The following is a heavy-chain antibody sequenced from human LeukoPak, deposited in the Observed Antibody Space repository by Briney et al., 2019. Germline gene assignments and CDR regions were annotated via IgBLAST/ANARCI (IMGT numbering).Heavy chain of an antibody. V-gene: IGHV4-4*02. J-gene: IGHJ4*02. CDR2: IFRDGRT. CDR1: GDSINSGIW. D-gene: IGHD4-23*01. CDR3: ARNGGKSDFGY. Sequence: SGTLSLTCTVSGDSINSGIWWTWVRQPPGKGLEWVGEIFRDGRTNYNPSLKSRIIMSLDKSKNQFSLKVNSVTAADTAVYYCARNGGKSDFGYWGQGTLVTVSS.